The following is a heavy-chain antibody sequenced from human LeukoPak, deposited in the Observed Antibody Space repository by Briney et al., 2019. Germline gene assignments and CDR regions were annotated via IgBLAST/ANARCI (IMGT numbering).Heavy chain of an antibody. CDR1: GFTFSSYS. Sequence: GGSLRLSCAASGFTFSSYSMNWVRQAPGKGLEWVSSISSSSSYIYYADSVKGRFTISRDNAKNSQYLQMNSLRAEDTAVYYCARVYDSSGSSIGYWGQGTLVTVSS. D-gene: IGHD3-22*01. V-gene: IGHV3-21*01. J-gene: IGHJ4*02. CDR3: ARVYDSSGSSIGY. CDR2: ISSSSSYI.